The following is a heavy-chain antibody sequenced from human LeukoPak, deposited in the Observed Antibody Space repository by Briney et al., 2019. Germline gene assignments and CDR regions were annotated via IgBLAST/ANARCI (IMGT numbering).Heavy chain of an antibody. CDR1: GYSFTTYA. V-gene: IGHV1-3*01. CDR2: INAGNGDT. D-gene: IGHD3-3*01. CDR3: ARGRGKTITINAFDI. J-gene: IGHJ3*02. Sequence: RASVKVSCKASGYSFTTYALHWMRQAPGQRPEWMGWINAGNGDTKYSQKFQGRVTITADESTSTAYMELSSLRSEDTAVYYCARGRGKTITINAFDIWGQGTMVTVSS.